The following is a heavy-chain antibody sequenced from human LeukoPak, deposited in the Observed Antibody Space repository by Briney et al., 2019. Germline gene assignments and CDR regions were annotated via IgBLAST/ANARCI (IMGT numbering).Heavy chain of an antibody. J-gene: IGHJ4*02. CDR1: GFTFSDYY. CDR3: ARAEFGEFSPH. D-gene: IGHD3-10*01. Sequence: GGSLRLSCAASGFTFSDYYMSWLRQAPGKGLEWVSYISSSGSTIYYADSVKGRFTISRDNDKNSLYLQMNSLRAEDTAVYYCARAEFGEFSPHRGQGTLVTVSS. CDR2: ISSSGSTI. V-gene: IGHV3-11*01.